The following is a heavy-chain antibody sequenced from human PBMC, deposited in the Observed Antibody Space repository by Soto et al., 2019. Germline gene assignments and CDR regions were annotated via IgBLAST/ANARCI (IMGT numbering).Heavy chain of an antibody. D-gene: IGHD2-2*01. CDR3: ANSASYISTSFDFDQ. CDR1: GFSLTTSGVG. J-gene: IGHJ4*02. CDR2: SYCNDVK. V-gene: IGHV2-5*01. Sequence: SGRTLVNPTHTLTLTCTFWGFSLTTSGVGVGWIRQPPAKALEWLALSYCNDVKRYSPTLKSSLTITKDTSKNQVVLTMTNMGPVDTATYNCANSASYISTSFDFDQWGRGAMVTVSS.